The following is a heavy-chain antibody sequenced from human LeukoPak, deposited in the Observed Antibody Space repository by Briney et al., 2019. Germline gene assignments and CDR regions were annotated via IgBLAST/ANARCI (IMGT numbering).Heavy chain of an antibody. V-gene: IGHV4-61*02. Sequence: PSETLSLTCTVSGGSISSGSYYWSWIRQPAGKGLEWIGRIYTSGSTYYNPSLKSRVTISVDKSKNQFSLKLSSVTAADTAVYYCARDGLGLVLAPYNWFDPWGQGTVVTVSS. J-gene: IGHJ5*02. CDR3: ARDGLGLVLAPYNWFDP. D-gene: IGHD3-3*02. CDR1: GGSISSGSYY. CDR2: IYTSGST.